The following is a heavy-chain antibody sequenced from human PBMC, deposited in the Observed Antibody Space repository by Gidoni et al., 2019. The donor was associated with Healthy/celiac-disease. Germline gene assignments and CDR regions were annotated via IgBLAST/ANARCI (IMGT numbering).Heavy chain of an antibody. J-gene: IGHJ4*02. V-gene: IGHV3-21*01. CDR1: GFTFSSYS. CDR3: ARDGSLGGWTIFDY. CDR2: ISSSSSYI. Sequence: FGFTFSSYSMNWVRQAPGKGLEWVSSISSSSSYIYYADSVKGRFTISRDNAKNSLYLQMNSLRAEDTAVYYCARDGSLGGWTIFDYWGQGTLVTVSS. D-gene: IGHD6-19*01.